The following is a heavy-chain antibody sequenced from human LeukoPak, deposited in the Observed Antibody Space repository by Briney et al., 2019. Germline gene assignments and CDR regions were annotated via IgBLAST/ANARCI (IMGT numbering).Heavy chain of an antibody. CDR1: GGSISSSSHY. Sequence: SETLSLTCSVSGGSISSSSHYWGWIRQPPGKGLEWIGSVYYSGSTYYNPSLKSRVTISEDTSKNHFSLKLTSVTAADTAMYYCVRALADTSGYYSHFDYWGKGILVTVSS. J-gene: IGHJ4*02. D-gene: IGHD3-22*01. CDR2: VYYSGST. V-gene: IGHV4-39*07. CDR3: VRALADTSGYYSHFDY.